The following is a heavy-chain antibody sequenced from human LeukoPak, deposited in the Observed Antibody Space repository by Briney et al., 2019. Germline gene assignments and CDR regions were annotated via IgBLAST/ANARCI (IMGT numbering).Heavy chain of an antibody. V-gene: IGHV6-1*01. Sequence: SQTLSLTCAISGDSVSGNGATWIWIRQSPSRGLEWLGRTYYRSKWYNDSVKSRITINPDTSKNQFSLQLNSMTPEDTAVYYCARAPHGSGCDYWSRGTLVTVSS. J-gene: IGHJ4*02. CDR1: GDSVSGNGAT. CDR3: ARAPHGSGCDY. CDR2: TYYRSKWYN. D-gene: IGHD6-19*01.